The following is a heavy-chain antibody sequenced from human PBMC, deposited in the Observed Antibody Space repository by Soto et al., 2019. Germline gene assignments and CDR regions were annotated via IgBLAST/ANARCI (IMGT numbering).Heavy chain of an antibody. D-gene: IGHD6-13*01. CDR2: ISGSGGST. Sequence: GGSLRLSCAASGFTFSSYAMSWVRQAPGKGLEWVSAISGSGGSTYYADSVKGRFTISRDNSRNTGYLQLNWLRADDTALYSCAAAAIDYWGQGTLVTVSS. CDR3: AAAAIDY. J-gene: IGHJ4*02. V-gene: IGHV3-23*01. CDR1: GFTFSSYA.